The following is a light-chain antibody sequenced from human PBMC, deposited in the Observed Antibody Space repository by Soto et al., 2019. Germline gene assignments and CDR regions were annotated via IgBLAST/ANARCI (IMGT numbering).Light chain of an antibody. CDR3: NSFTTSSTYV. CDR2: EVN. V-gene: IGLV2-18*02. CDR1: SSDIGSYNR. J-gene: IGLJ1*01. Sequence: QSVLTQPASVSGSPGQSITISCTGTSSDIGSYNRVSWYQQPPGTAPKLIIYEVNNRPSGVPDRFSGSKSGNTASLTISVLQAEDEADYYCNSFTTSSTYVFGTGTKLTVL.